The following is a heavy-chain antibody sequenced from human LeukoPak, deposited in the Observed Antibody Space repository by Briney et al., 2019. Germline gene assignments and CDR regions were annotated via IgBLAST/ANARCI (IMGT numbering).Heavy chain of an antibody. CDR2: ISSSSSYI. D-gene: IGHD3-10*01. CDR1: GFTFSSYS. CDR3: ARDGTTMVRGVIIPSWFDP. Sequence: GGSLRLSCAASGFTFSSYSMNWVRQAPGKGLEWVSSISSSSSYIYYADSVKGRFTISRDNSKNTLYLQMGSLRAEDMAVYYCARDGTTMVRGVIIPSWFDPWGQGTLVTVSS. V-gene: IGHV3-21*01. J-gene: IGHJ5*02.